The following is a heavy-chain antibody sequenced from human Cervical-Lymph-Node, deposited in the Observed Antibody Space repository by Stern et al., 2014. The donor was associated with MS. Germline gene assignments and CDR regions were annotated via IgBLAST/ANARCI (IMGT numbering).Heavy chain of an antibody. CDR1: GFTFKEYS. D-gene: IGHD4-11*01. J-gene: IGHJ4*02. CDR2: ITSGSSDI. V-gene: IGHV3-21*01. Sequence: EVHLVESGRALVQPGGSLRLSCAASGFTFKEYSMNLVRMAPGKGLELVSSITSGSSDIHYADSVKGRFAIARDNVKNSLYLQMNSLRAEDTALYYCAREDYTQDFDYWGRGTLVTVSS. CDR3: AREDYTQDFDY.